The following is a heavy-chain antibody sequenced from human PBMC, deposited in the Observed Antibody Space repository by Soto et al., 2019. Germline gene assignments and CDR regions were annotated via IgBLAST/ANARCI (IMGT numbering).Heavy chain of an antibody. CDR2: ISYDGSNK. V-gene: IGHV3-30*18. CDR1: GFTFSSYG. Sequence: QVQLVESGGGVVQPGRSLRLSCAASGFTFSSYGMHWVRQAPGKGLEWVAVISYDGSNKYYADSVKGRFTISRDNSKNTLYLQMNSLRVEDTAVYYCAKGVGYWGQGTLGTVSS. J-gene: IGHJ4*02. CDR3: AKGVGY.